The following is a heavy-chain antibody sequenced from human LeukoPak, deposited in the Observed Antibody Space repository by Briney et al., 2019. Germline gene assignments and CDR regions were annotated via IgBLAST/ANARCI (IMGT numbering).Heavy chain of an antibody. CDR3: ARRAGAIPGYFDY. D-gene: IGHD1-26*01. Sequence: PSETLSLTCTVSGGSISSRSYYWGWIRQPPGKGLEWIGSIYYSGSTYYNPSLKSRVTISVDTSKNQCSLKLSSVTAADTAVYYCARRAGAIPGYFDYWGQGTLVTVSS. CDR2: IYYSGST. CDR1: GGSISSRSYY. V-gene: IGHV4-39*01. J-gene: IGHJ4*02.